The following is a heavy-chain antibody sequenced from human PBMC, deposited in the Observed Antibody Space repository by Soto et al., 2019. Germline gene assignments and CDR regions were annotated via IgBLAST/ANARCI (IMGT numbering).Heavy chain of an antibody. V-gene: IGHV2-5*02. CDR3: ARSVLPSVFGLVTTTAIYFDF. CDR2: IYWDDDK. J-gene: IGHJ4*02. Sequence: QITLNESGPTQVNPRQTLTLTCTFSGFSLTTSGVGVGWIRQSPGKAPEWLALIYWDDDKRYSPSLKSRLTITKDTSKMQVVLTVADLDPADPAPYFCARSVLPSVFGLVTTTAIYFDFWGQGTPVAVSS. CDR1: GFSLTTSGVG. D-gene: IGHD3-3*01.